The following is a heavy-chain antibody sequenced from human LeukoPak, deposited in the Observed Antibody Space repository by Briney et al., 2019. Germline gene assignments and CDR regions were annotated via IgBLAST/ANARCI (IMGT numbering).Heavy chain of an antibody. V-gene: IGHV4-4*02. CDR2: IYHGGST. CDR1: GGSLSSSNW. CDR3: AKGEDHGSGTVHFAS. D-gene: IGHD3-10*01. Sequence: SETLSLTRAVSGGSLSSSNWWSWVRQPPGKGLEWIGEIYHGGSTNYNPSLKRRVAMSVDRSSNQFSLQLSSVTAADTAVYYCAKGEDHGSGTVHFASWGQGTLVTVSS. J-gene: IGHJ4*02.